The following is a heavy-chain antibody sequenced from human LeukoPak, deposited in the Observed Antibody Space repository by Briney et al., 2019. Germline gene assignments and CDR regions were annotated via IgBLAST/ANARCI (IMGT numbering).Heavy chain of an antibody. V-gene: IGHV3-23*01. Sequence: PGGSLILSCAASGLTFSSYGMSWVHQSPGKGLEWVSAISGSGGITYYADSVKGRFTISRDNSKNTLYLQMNSLRAEDTAVYYCAKVSGSGSRSYYYYYMDVWGKGTTVTISS. CDR3: AKVSGSGSRSYYYYYMDV. CDR1: GLTFSSYG. CDR2: ISGSGGIT. D-gene: IGHD3-10*01. J-gene: IGHJ6*03.